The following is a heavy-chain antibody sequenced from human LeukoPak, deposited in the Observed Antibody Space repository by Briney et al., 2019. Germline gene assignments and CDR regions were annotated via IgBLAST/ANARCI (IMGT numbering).Heavy chain of an antibody. Sequence: GGSLRLSCAASGFTFSNYAMHWVRQAPGKGLEWVAVILYDGSNKYYTDSVKGRFTISRDNSKNTLYLQMNSLRAEDTAVYYCARDEAGREMHTGPWGQGTLVTVSS. V-gene: IGHV3-30-3*01. CDR3: ARDEAGREMHTGP. CDR1: GFTFSNYA. J-gene: IGHJ5*02. CDR2: ILYDGSNK. D-gene: IGHD5-24*01.